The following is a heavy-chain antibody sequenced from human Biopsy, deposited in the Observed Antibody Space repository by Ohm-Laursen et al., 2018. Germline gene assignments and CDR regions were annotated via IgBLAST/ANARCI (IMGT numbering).Heavy chain of an antibody. CDR2: NIPALGTG. D-gene: IGHD2-8*01. Sequence: SVSASCKAPGATFSNYGVNCVRLAPGHGLEWQGRNIPALGTGNYAQRFQDRVTVAADTSTSTASMELRSLRSADTAVYYCATKWTGYFHDWGQGTLVIVSS. CDR1: GATFSNYG. V-gene: IGHV1-69*06. CDR3: ATKWTGYFHD. J-gene: IGHJ1*01.